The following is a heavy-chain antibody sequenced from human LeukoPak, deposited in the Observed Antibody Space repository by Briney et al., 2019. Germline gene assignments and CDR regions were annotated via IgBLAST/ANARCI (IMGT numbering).Heavy chain of an antibody. J-gene: IGHJ4*02. D-gene: IGHD7-27*01. V-gene: IGHV4-59*08. Sequence: SETLSLTCTVSGDSISNYYWSWTRQPPGRGLEWIGTFSHSGSTYYNPSLKSRVAISVDTSKNEFSLQLSSVTAADTAVYYCARRHWGAVSADFDYWGQGTLVTVSS. CDR3: ARRHWGAVSADFDY. CDR1: GDSISNYY. CDR2: FSHSGST.